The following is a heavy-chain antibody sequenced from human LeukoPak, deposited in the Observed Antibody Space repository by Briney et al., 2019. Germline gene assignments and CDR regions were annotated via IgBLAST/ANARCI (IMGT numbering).Heavy chain of an antibody. Sequence: GGSLRLSCAASGFTFDDYGMSWVRQAPGKGLEWVSGINWNGGSTGYADSVKGRFTISRDNAKNSLYLQMNSLRAEDTPLYYCARALLLWFGELSNDAFDIWGQGTMVTVSS. V-gene: IGHV3-20*04. CDR3: ARALLLWFGELSNDAFDI. CDR2: INWNGGST. D-gene: IGHD3-10*01. CDR1: GFTFDDYG. J-gene: IGHJ3*02.